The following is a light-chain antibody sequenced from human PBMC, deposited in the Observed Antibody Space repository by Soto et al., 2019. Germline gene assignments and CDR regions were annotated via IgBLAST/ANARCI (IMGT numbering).Light chain of an antibody. V-gene: IGLV9-49*01. CDR2: VGTGGIVG. CDR1: SGYSNYK. J-gene: IGLJ1*01. Sequence: QAVLTQPPSASASLGASVTLTCTLSSGYSNYKVDWYQQRPGKGPRFVMRVGTGGIVGSKGDGIPDRFSVLGSGLNRYLTIKNIQEEDESDYHCGADHGSGSNFVGVFGTGTKLTV. CDR3: GADHGSGSNFVGV.